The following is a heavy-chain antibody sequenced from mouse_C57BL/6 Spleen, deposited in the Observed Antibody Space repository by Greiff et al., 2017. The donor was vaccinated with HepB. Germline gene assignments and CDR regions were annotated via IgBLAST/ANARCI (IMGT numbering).Heavy chain of an antibody. V-gene: IGHV1-61*01. CDR3: AREGLLRYFDY. CDR1: GYTFTSYW. D-gene: IGHD1-1*01. CDR2: IYPSDSET. J-gene: IGHJ2*01. Sequence: QVQLQQPGAELVRPGSSVKLSCKASGYTFTSYWMDWVKQRPGQGLEWIGNIYPSDSETHYNQKFKDKATLTVDKSSSTAYMQLSSLSSEDSAVYYCAREGLLRYFDYWGQGTTLTVSS.